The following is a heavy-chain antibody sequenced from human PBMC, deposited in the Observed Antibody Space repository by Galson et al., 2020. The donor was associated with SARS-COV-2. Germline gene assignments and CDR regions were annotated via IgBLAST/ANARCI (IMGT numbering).Heavy chain of an antibody. CDR3: SREGWQGGY. CDR2: IKGDGSET. V-gene: IGHV3-7*01. CDR1: GFTFNDFW. Sequence: GGSLRLSCEVSGFTFNDFWMSWFSQAPGKGLEWVAHIKGDGSETTYADFVKGRFSISRDNAANSLYLQMNSLRVEDSAVYYCSREGWQGGYWGQGTRVTVSS. D-gene: IGHD6-19*01. J-gene: IGHJ4*02.